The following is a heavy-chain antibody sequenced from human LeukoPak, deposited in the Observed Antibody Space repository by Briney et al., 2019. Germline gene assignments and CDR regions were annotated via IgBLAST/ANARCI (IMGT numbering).Heavy chain of an antibody. D-gene: IGHD4-17*01. Sequence: SETLSLTCTVSGGSISSYYWSWIRQPPGKGLEWIGYIYYSGSTDCNPSLKSRVTISIDTSKNQFSLKLRSVTAADTAVYYCARSYGDFDYWGQGTLVTVSS. CDR2: IYYSGST. CDR3: ARSYGDFDY. V-gene: IGHV4-59*01. J-gene: IGHJ4*02. CDR1: GGSISSYY.